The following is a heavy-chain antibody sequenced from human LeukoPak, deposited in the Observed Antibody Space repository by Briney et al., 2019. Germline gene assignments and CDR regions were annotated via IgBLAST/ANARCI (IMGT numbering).Heavy chain of an antibody. CDR2: ISSSSSYI. J-gene: IGHJ3*02. D-gene: IGHD6-13*01. V-gene: IGHV3-21*01. CDR3: ARDRDSSSWYVGGAFDI. CDR1: GFTFSSYS. Sequence: GGSLRLSCAASGFTFSSYSMNWVRQAPGKGLEWVSSISSSSSYIYYADSVKGRFTLSRDNAKNSLYLQMNSLRAEDTAVYYCARDRDSSSWYVGGAFDIWGQGTMVTVSS.